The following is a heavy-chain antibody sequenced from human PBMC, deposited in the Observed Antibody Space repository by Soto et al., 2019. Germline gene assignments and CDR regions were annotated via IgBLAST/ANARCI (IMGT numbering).Heavy chain of an antibody. V-gene: IGHV1-3*01. CDR3: ARVRITIFGVVIMKVSYFDY. D-gene: IGHD3-3*01. J-gene: IGHJ4*02. Sequence: ASVKVSCKASGYTFTSYAMHWVRQAPGQRLEWMGWINAGNGNTKYSQKFQGRVTITRDTSASTAYMELSSLRSEDTAVYYCARVRITIFGVVIMKVSYFDYWGQGTLVTVSS. CDR2: INAGNGNT. CDR1: GYTFTSYA.